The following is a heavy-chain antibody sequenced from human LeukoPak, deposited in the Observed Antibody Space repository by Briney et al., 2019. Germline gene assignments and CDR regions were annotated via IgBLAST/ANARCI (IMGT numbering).Heavy chain of an antibody. CDR2: IYTSGST. V-gene: IGHV4-4*07. Sequence: SETLSLTCTVSGGSISSYYWSWIRQPAGKGLEWIGRIYTSGSTNYNPSLNSRVTMSVDTPKNQFSLKLSSVTAADTAVYYCARELPLYGGNSVPDYWGQGTLVTVSS. CDR3: ARELPLYGGNSVPDY. CDR1: GGSISSYY. J-gene: IGHJ4*02. D-gene: IGHD4-23*01.